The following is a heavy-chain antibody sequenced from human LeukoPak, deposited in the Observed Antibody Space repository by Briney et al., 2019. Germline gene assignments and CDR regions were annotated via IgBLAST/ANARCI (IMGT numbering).Heavy chain of an antibody. V-gene: IGHV3-30-3*01. CDR3: ARVGYQKPVRYYYYGMDV. D-gene: IGHD2-2*01. CDR2: ISYDGSNK. Sequence: GGSLRLSCAASGFTFSSYAMHWVRQAPGKGLEWGAVISYDGSNKYYADSVKGRFTISRDNSKNTLYLQMNSLRAEDTAVYYCARVGYQKPVRYYYYGMDVWGQGTTVTVSS. J-gene: IGHJ6*02. CDR1: GFTFSSYA.